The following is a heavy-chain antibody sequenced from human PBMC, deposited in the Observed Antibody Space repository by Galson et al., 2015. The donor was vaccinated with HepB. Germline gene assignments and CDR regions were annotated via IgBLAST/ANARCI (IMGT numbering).Heavy chain of an antibody. Sequence: SVKVSCKASGYTFTGYYMHWVRQAPGQGLEWMGWINPNSGGTNYAQKFQGWVTMTRDTSISTAYMELSRLRSDDTAVYYCARAGNSGAARTSYGMDVWGQGTTVTVSS. V-gene: IGHV1-2*04. CDR3: ARAGNSGAARTSYGMDV. CDR2: INPNSGGT. D-gene: IGHD6-6*01. J-gene: IGHJ6*02. CDR1: GYTFTGYY.